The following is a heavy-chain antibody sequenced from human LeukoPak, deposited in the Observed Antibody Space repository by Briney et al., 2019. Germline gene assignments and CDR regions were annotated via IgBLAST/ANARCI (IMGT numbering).Heavy chain of an antibody. CDR3: ARVRGRIAVAARPRYFDY. CDR1: GGSISSSDW. CDR2: FYHSGSN. V-gene: IGHV4-4*02. D-gene: IGHD6-19*01. J-gene: IGHJ4*02. Sequence: PSGTLSLTCAASGGSISSSDWWRWVRQPPGKGLEWTGVFYHSGSNNYNPSLKSRVTISVDKSKDQFSLKLSSVTAADTAVYYCARVRGRIAVAARPRYFDYWGQGTLVTVSS.